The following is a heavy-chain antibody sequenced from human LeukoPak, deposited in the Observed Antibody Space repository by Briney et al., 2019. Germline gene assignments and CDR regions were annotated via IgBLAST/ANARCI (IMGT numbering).Heavy chain of an antibody. CDR3: ARDDKWLER. J-gene: IGHJ4*02. V-gene: IGHV4-61*01. D-gene: IGHD6-19*01. Sequence: SETLSLTCTVSGGSVNSGSYYWSWIRQPPGKGLEWIGYIYYSGSTNYNPSLESRVTISLDTSKNQISLKLSSVTAADTAVYYCARDDKWLERWGQGTLVTVSS. CDR1: GGSVNSGSYY. CDR2: IYYSGST.